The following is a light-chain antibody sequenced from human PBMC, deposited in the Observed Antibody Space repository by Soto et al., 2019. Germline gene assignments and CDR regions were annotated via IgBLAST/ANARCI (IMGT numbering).Light chain of an antibody. V-gene: IGKV3-20*01. Sequence: EIVLTQSPGTLSLSPGERATLSCRASQSVSSSYLAWYQQKPGQAPRLLIYGASSRATGIPDRFSGSGSGTHFTLTISRLEPEDFAVYYCQQYGSSPPYTFGQGTKLEIE. CDR2: GAS. CDR1: QSVSSSY. J-gene: IGKJ2*01. CDR3: QQYGSSPPYT.